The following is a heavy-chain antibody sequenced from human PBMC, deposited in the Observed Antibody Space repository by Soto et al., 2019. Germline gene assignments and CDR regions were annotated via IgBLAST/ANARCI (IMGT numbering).Heavy chain of an antibody. CDR2: TVPITLST. J-gene: IGHJ6*02. Sequence: QVQLVQSAAEVKKPGSSVRVSCKASGGTLSSYAISWVWQAPGQGLDWVGGTVPITLSTHYAQKFQGRVIITADEATNTVYMDLSSLRSEDTAVYYCARDRSGITGKARNIYAMDVWGQGTTVTVSS. D-gene: IGHD6-13*01. V-gene: IGHV1-69*01. CDR1: GGTLSSYA. CDR3: ARDRSGITGKARNIYAMDV.